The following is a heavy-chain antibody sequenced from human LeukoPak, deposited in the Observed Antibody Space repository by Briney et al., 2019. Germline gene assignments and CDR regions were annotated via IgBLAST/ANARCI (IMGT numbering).Heavy chain of an antibody. CDR1: GFTFSSYS. J-gene: IGHJ4*02. V-gene: IGHV3-21*01. Sequence: AGGSLRLSCAASGFTFSSYSMNWVRQAPGKGLEWVSSISSSSSYIYYADSVKGRFTISRDNSKNTLYLQMNSLRAEDTAVYYCARSNPKLYYFDYWGQGTLVTVSS. D-gene: IGHD4-11*01. CDR2: ISSSSSYI. CDR3: ARSNPKLYYFDY.